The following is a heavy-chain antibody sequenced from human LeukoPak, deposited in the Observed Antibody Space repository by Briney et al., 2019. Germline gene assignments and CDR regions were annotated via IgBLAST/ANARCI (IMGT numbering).Heavy chain of an antibody. D-gene: IGHD6-13*01. Sequence: PSETLSLTCTVSGGSISSSSYYWGWIRQPPGKGLEWIGSIYYSGSTYYNPSLKSRVTISVDTSKNQFSLKLSSVTAADTAVYYCASLGYSSSWYYFDYWGQRTLVTVSS. J-gene: IGHJ4*02. CDR3: ASLGYSSSWYYFDY. CDR2: IYYSGST. CDR1: GGSISSSSYY. V-gene: IGHV4-39*01.